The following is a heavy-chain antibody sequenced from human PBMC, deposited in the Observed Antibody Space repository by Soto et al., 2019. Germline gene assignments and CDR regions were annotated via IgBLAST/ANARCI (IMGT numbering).Heavy chain of an antibody. Sequence: QVQLQQWGAGLLKPSETLSLTCAVYGGSFSGYYWSWIRQPPGKGLEWIGEINHSGSTNYNPSLKSRVTISVDTSKNQFSLKLSSVTAADTAVYYCARLKPDGTGDWGQGTTVTVSS. D-gene: IGHD7-27*01. CDR2: INHSGST. J-gene: IGHJ6*02. CDR1: GGSFSGYY. V-gene: IGHV4-34*01. CDR3: ARLKPDGTGD.